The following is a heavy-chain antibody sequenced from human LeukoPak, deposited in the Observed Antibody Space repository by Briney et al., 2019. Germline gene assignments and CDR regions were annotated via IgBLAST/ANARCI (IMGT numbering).Heavy chain of an antibody. V-gene: IGHV3-7*01. D-gene: IGHD5-12*01. CDR3: ARDSGYNAFDI. Sequence: GGSLRLSCSASGFTFSTSWMTWVRQAPGKGLDWLGNINPDGSRINYVDSVKGRFTFSRDNAKNSLFLQMNSLRAEDTAVFYCARDSGYNAFDIWGQGTMVTVSS. CDR2: INPDGSRI. CDR1: GFTFSTSW. J-gene: IGHJ3*02.